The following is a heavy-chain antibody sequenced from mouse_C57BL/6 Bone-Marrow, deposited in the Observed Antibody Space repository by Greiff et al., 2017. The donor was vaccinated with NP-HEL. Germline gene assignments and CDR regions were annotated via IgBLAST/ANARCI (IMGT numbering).Heavy chain of an antibody. V-gene: IGHV1-82*01. D-gene: IGHD2-2*01. CDR3: AREGYDY. CDR2: LSPGDGDT. CDR1: GYAFSSSW. Sequence: VQLQPPGPELVKPGASVKISCKASGYAFSSSWMNWVKQRPGKGLEWIGRLSPGDGDTNYNGKFKGKATLTADKSSSTAYMQLSSLTAEDSAVYFCAREGYDYWGQGTTLTVAS. J-gene: IGHJ2*01.